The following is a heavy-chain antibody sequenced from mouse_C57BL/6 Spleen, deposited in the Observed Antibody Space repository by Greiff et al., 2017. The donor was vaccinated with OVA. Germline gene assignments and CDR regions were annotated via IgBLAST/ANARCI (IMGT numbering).Heavy chain of an antibody. V-gene: IGHV1-62-2*01. CDR3: ARDEYLDSSGYGAMDY. CDR1: GYTFTEYT. J-gene: IGHJ4*01. CDR2: FYPGSGSI. D-gene: IGHD3-2*02. Sequence: QVQLQQSGAELVKPGASVKLFCKASGYTFTEYTIHWVKQRPGQGLEWIGWFYPGSGSIKYNEKFKDKATLTADKSSSTVYMELSRLTSEDSAVYFCARDEYLDSSGYGAMDYWGQGTSVTVSS.